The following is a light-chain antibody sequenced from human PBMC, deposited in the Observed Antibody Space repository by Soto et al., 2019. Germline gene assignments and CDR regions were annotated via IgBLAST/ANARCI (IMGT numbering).Light chain of an antibody. Sequence: EVVLTQSPGTLSLSPRERATLSCRASQSVGIHLAWYQQKPDRAPRLLIYEASNRATGIPARFSGSGSGTDFVLTISSLEPEDFAVYYCQQRYNWPPLTFGGGTKVEIK. CDR2: EAS. CDR3: QQRYNWPPLT. V-gene: IGKV3-11*01. J-gene: IGKJ4*01. CDR1: QSVGIH.